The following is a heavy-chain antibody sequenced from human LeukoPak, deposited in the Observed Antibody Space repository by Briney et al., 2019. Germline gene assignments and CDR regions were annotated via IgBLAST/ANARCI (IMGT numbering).Heavy chain of an antibody. CDR2: IGSSSSYT. Sequence: GGSPRLSCAASVFTFSGFYMSWIRQAPGKGLEWVSCIGSSSSYTNYADSVKGRFTISRDNAKNSLYLQMDGLRAEDTAVYYCARDRGAVAATWFDYWGQGTLVTVSS. CDR1: VFTFSGFY. V-gene: IGHV3-11*05. J-gene: IGHJ4*02. D-gene: IGHD6-19*01. CDR3: ARDRGAVAATWFDY.